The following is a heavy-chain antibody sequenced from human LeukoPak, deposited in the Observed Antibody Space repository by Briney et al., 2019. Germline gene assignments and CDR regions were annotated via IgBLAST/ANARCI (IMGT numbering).Heavy chain of an antibody. Sequence: SETLSLTCTVSGGSISSYYWSWIRQPSGKGLEWIGYIYYSGSTNYNPSLKSRVTISVDTSKNQFSLKLTSVTAADTALYFCARAGGGTYYFDFWGRGTLVTVSS. CDR1: GGSISSYY. CDR3: ARAGGGTYYFDF. CDR2: IYYSGST. V-gene: IGHV4-59*12. J-gene: IGHJ4*02. D-gene: IGHD1-26*01.